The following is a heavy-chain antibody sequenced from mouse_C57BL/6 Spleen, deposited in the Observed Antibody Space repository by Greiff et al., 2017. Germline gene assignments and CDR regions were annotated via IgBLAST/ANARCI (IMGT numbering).Heavy chain of an antibody. CDR3: ARERCYYAMDY. V-gene: IGHV5-4*01. CDR1: GFTFSSYA. J-gene: IGHJ4*01. Sequence: EVMLVESGGGLVKPGGSLKLSCAASGFTFSSYAMSWVRQTPEKRLEWVATISDGGSYNYYPDNVKGRVTIARNNDKNNQYLQLSHLKSADTAMYYCARERCYYAMDYWGQGTSVTVSS. CDR2: ISDGGSYN.